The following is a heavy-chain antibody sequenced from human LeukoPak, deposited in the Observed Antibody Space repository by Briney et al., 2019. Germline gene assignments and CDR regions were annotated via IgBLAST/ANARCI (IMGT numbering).Heavy chain of an antibody. D-gene: IGHD4-17*01. CDR2: ISGSGGST. Sequence: PGGSLRLPCAASGFTFSSYAMSWVRQAPGKGLEWVSAISGSGGSTYYADSVKGRFTISRDNSKNTLYLQMNSLRAEDTAVYYCAKVPTGYGDYLGYFDYWGQGTLVTVSS. CDR1: GFTFSSYA. J-gene: IGHJ4*02. V-gene: IGHV3-23*01. CDR3: AKVPTGYGDYLGYFDY.